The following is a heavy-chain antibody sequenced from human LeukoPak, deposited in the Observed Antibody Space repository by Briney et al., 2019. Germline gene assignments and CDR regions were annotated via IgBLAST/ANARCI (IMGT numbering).Heavy chain of an antibody. J-gene: IGHJ4*02. CDR1: GFTLSSYA. V-gene: IGHV3-64*01. CDR3: ARGTGNTAMVDY. D-gene: IGHD5-18*01. Sequence: GGSLRLSCAASGFTLSSYAMHWVRQAPGKGLEYVSAISSNGGSTYYANSVKGRFTISRDNSKNTLYLQMGSLRAEDMAVYYCARGTGNTAMVDYWDQGTLVTVS. CDR2: ISSNGGST.